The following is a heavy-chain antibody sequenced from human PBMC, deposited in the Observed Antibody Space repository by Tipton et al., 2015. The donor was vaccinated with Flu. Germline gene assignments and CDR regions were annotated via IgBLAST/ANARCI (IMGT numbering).Heavy chain of an antibody. Sequence: TLSLTCTVSGGSVSSYYWNWIRQPPGKGLEWIGYIYNNQYTKYNPSLESRVTVSVDTSRNKFSLKLRSVTAADTAVYYCAKGLDFSNRWLDPWGQGTLVTVSS. V-gene: IGHV4-59*02. D-gene: IGHD4-11*01. CDR2: IYNNQYT. CDR3: AKGLDFSNRWLDP. CDR1: GGSVSSYY. J-gene: IGHJ5*02.